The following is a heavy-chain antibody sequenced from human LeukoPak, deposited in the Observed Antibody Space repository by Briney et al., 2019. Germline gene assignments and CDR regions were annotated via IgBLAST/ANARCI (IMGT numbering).Heavy chain of an antibody. CDR2: ISSNGGST. CDR1: GFTFSSYA. Sequence: GGSLRLSCAASGFTFSSYAMHWVHQAPGKGLGYVSAISSNGGSTYYANSVKGRFTISRDNSKNTLYLQMGSLRAEDMAVYYCAREAGRGTYYGDYDYWGQGTLVTVSS. V-gene: IGHV3-64*01. CDR3: AREAGRGTYYGDYDY. D-gene: IGHD4-17*01. J-gene: IGHJ4*02.